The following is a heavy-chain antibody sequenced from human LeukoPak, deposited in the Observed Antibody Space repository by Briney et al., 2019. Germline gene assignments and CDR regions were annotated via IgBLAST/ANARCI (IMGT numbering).Heavy chain of an antibody. CDR2: IWSDGSTK. CDR1: GFTFRNYG. CDR3: ARDTSSSWYYFDH. D-gene: IGHD6-13*01. V-gene: IGHV3-33*01. Sequence: GRSLRLSCAASGFTFRNYGMHWVRQAPGKGLEWVAVIWSDGSTKYYAESVQGRFTISGDTSKNRLYLQLNSLRVEDTAVFYCARDTSSSWYYFDHWGQGTLVTVSS. J-gene: IGHJ4*02.